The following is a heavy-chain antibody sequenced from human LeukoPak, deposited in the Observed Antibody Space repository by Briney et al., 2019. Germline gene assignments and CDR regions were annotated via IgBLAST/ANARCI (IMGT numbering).Heavy chain of an antibody. D-gene: IGHD6-19*01. CDR3: AKYIAVAGTGFDY. CDR2: ISGTGGST. V-gene: IGHV3-23*01. CDR1: GFTFSTYG. Sequence: GGSLRLSCAASGFTFSTYGMNWVRQAPGKGLEWVSAISGTGGSTYYADSVKGRFTISRDNSKNTLYLQMNSLRAEDTAVYYCAKYIAVAGTGFDYWGQGTLVTVSS. J-gene: IGHJ4*02.